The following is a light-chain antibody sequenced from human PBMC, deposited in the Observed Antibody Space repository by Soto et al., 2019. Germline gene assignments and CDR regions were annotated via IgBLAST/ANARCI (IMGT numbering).Light chain of an antibody. CDR1: QSVSSY. CDR3: QQRSNWPPIT. Sequence: EIVLTQSPATLSLSPGERATLSCRASQSVSSYLAWYQQKPGQAPRLLNYDASNRATGIPARFSGAGSGTDFTLTISSLEPEDFAVYYCQQRSNWPPITFGQRTRLEIK. J-gene: IGKJ5*01. CDR2: DAS. V-gene: IGKV3-11*01.